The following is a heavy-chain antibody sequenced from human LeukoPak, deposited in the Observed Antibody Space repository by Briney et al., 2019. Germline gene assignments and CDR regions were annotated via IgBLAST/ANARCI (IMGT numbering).Heavy chain of an antibody. CDR2: INPSGST. CDR1: GGSFSGYY. J-gene: IGHJ4*02. Sequence: SETLSLTCAVYGGSFSGYYWSWIRQPPGKGLEWIGEINPSGSTNYNPSLKSRVTISVDTSKNQFSLKLSSVTAADTAVYYCARVHYYDSSGYYRYFDYWGQGTLVTVSS. V-gene: IGHV4-34*01. D-gene: IGHD3-22*01. CDR3: ARVHYYDSSGYYRYFDY.